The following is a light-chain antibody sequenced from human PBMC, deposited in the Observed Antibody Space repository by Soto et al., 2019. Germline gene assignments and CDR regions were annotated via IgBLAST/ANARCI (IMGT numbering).Light chain of an antibody. J-gene: IGKJ2*01. CDR1: QSVDRY. Sequence: EIVLTQSPATLSLSPGDRATLSCRASQSVDRYLAWYQEKPGQAPRLLIYDTSDRATGIPDRFSGSVSGTVFTLTISIVEPEDFAVYYCQQGSHWYTFGQGTTLEIQ. CDR3: QQGSHWYT. V-gene: IGKV3-11*01. CDR2: DTS.